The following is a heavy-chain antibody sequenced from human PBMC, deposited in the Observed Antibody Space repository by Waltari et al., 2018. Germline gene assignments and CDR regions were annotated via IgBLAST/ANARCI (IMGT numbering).Heavy chain of an antibody. CDR3: ARDFASTYFFDY. CDR1: GFAFGGYV. CDR2: IWYDGRYE. V-gene: IGHV3-33*01. J-gene: IGHJ4*02. Sequence: QVQLVESGGGVVQPGRSLRLSCAASGFAFGGYVRHWVRQAPGKGLEWVAVIWYDGRYEYYADSVKGRFTISRDNSKDTLYLQMNSLRAEDTAVYYCARDFASTYFFDYWGQGTLVTVSS.